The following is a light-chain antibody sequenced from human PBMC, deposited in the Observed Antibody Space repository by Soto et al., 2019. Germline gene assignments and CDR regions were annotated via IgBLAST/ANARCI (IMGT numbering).Light chain of an antibody. CDR3: CSYAGSYTKL. V-gene: IGLV2-11*01. CDR1: SSDVGGYNY. CDR2: DVS. J-gene: IGLJ2*01. Sequence: QSALTQPRSVSGSPGQSVTISCTGTSSDVGGYNYVSWYQQHPGKAPKLMIYDVSKRPSGVPDRFSGSKSGNTASLTISGLQAEDEADYYCCSYAGSYTKLFGGGTKVTVL.